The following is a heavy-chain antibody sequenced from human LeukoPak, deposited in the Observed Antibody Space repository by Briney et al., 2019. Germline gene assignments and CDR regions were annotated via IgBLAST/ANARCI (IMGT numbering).Heavy chain of an antibody. CDR1: GYSISSGYY. D-gene: IGHD6-19*01. V-gene: IGHV4-38-2*02. Sequence: SETLSLTCTISGYSISSGYYWGWIRQPPGKGLEWIGSIYHSGSTYYNPSLKSRVSISLDTSENQFSLKLSSVTAADTAVYYCARDLYSSGWGYFDYWGQGTLVTVSS. CDR2: IYHSGST. CDR3: ARDLYSSGWGYFDY. J-gene: IGHJ4*02.